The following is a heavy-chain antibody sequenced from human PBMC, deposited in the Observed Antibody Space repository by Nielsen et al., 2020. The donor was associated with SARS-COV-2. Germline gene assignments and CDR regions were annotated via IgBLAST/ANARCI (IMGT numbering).Heavy chain of an antibody. CDR1: GFTVSSNS. V-gene: IGHV3-66*01. J-gene: IGHJ6*03. CDR3: AREVTATGAFES. D-gene: IGHD3-16*01. CDR2: IYSGGST. Sequence: GESLQISCAASGFTVSSNSLRWVRQAPGKGLEWVSVIYSGGSTYYADSVKGRFTISRDNSKTTRERKMNSLRAEDTAVYYCAREVTATGAFESGGKG.